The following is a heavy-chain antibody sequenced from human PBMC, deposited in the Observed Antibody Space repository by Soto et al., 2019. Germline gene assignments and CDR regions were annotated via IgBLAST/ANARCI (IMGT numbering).Heavy chain of an antibody. V-gene: IGHV1-18*01. CDR2: ISAYNAST. D-gene: IGHD3-22*01. CDR1: RYTFTNYG. J-gene: IGHJ5*02. Sequence: GASVNVPCKDSRYTFTNYGLSWVRQAAGQGLEWIGWISAYNASTNYAQKLQGRVTMTTDTSTSTAYMELMSLRSDDTAVYYFARPYDSRSGWFDPWGQGTLVTVSS. CDR3: ARPYDSRSGWFDP.